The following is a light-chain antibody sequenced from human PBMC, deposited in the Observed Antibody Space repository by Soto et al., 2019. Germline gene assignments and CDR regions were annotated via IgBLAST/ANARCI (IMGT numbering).Light chain of an antibody. CDR1: QDISSY. CDR3: QQYNNWPRT. Sequence: IQVTQSPSSLSASVGDRVTITCRASQDISSYLAWYQQKPGKAPTLLIYAASTLQSGVPSRFSGSGFGTEFTLTISSLQSEDFAVYYCQQYNNWPRTFGQGTKVDIK. CDR2: AAS. V-gene: IGKV1-9*01. J-gene: IGKJ1*01.